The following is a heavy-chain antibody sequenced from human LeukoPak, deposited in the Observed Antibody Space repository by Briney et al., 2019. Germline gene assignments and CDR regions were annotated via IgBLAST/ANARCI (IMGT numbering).Heavy chain of an antibody. Sequence: ASVKVSCKASGYTFTGRYMHWVRQAPGQGLEWMGWINPNSGGTNYAQKFQGRVTMTRDTSISTAYMELSRLRSDDTAVYYCASLNLPDSSGYYDDWGQGTLVTVSS. D-gene: IGHD3-22*01. CDR2: INPNSGGT. J-gene: IGHJ4*02. CDR1: GYTFTGRY. CDR3: ASLNLPDSSGYYDD. V-gene: IGHV1-2*02.